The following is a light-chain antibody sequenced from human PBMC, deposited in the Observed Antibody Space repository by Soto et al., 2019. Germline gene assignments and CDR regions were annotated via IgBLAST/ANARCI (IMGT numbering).Light chain of an antibody. CDR2: EVR. CDR3: SSYTRSSTLI. V-gene: IGLV2-14*01. Sequence: QSALTQPASVSGSPGQSITISCTGTSSDVGGYNYVSWYRQHPGKAPKLMIYEVRNRPSGVSNRFSGSKSGNTAFLTISGLQAEDEADYYCSSYTRSSTLIFGIGTKVTVL. J-gene: IGLJ1*01. CDR1: SSDVGGYNY.